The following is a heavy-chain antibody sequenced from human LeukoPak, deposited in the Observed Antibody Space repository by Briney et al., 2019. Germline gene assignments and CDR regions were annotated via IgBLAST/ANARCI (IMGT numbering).Heavy chain of an antibody. CDR1: GGSISSYY. CDR2: VYYSGST. CDR3: ATIAGSSSF. D-gene: IGHD6-6*01. J-gene: IGHJ4*02. Sequence: SETLSLTCTVSGGSISSYYWSWIRQPPGKGLEWIGYVYYSGSTNYNPSLKSRLTISVDTSNNQFSLKLSSVTAADTAVYYCATIAGSSSFWGQGTLVTVSS. V-gene: IGHV4-59*08.